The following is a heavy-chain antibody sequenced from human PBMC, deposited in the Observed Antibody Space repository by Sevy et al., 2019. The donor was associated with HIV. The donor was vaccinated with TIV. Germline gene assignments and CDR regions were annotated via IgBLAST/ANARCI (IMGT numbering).Heavy chain of an antibody. J-gene: IGHJ6*02. CDR2: ISGSDDSGGDDTI. CDR1: GFTISDYY. V-gene: IGHV3-11*01. Sequence: GGSLRLSCTASGFTISDYYMSWIRQAPGKGLQWISYISGSDDSGGDDTIYYADSVKGRFTISRDNAKNSLYLQMSSLRADDTAVYYCARDHVKDGKGGDYYYHAMDVWGRETTVTVSS. D-gene: IGHD3-16*01. CDR3: ARDHVKDGKGGDYYYHAMDV.